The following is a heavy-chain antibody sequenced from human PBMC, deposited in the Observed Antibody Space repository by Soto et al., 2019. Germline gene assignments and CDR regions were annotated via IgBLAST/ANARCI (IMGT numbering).Heavy chain of an antibody. CDR1: GYTLTELS. Sequence: ASVKVSCKVSGYTLTELSMHWVRQAPGKGLEWMGGISADNGNTNYAQKLQGRVTMTTDTSTSTAYMELRSLRSDDTAVYYCARDKGYSSGWYAPGSYYYYGMDVWGQGTTVTVSS. J-gene: IGHJ6*02. CDR2: ISADNGNT. D-gene: IGHD6-19*01. CDR3: ARDKGYSSGWYAPGSYYYYGMDV. V-gene: IGHV1-18*01.